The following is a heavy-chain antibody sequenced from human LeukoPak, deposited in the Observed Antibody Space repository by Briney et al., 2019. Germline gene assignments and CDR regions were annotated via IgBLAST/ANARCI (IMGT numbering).Heavy chain of an antibody. CDR2: IYTSGST. V-gene: IGHV4-61*02. J-gene: IGHJ4*02. CDR1: GGSISSGSYY. D-gene: IGHD5-24*01. Sequence: SQTLSLTCTVSGGSISSGSYYWSWIRQPAGKGLEWIGRIYTSGSTNYNPSLKSRVTISVDTSKNQFSLKLSSVTAADTAVHYCAREMATIGTDYWGRGTLVTVSS. CDR3: AREMATIGTDY.